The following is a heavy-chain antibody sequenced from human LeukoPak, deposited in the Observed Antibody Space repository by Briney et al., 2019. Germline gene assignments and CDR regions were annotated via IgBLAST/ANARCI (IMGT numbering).Heavy chain of an antibody. CDR1: GYTFNNYG. CDR2: IIPIFGTA. J-gene: IGHJ5*02. Sequence: SVKVSCKASGYTFNNYGISWVRQAPGQGLEWMGGIIPIFGTANYAQKFQGRVTMTRNTSISTAYMELSSLRSEDTAVYYCARGISGYYDYVDPWGQGTLVTVSS. V-gene: IGHV1-69*05. D-gene: IGHD3-16*01. CDR3: ARGISGYYDYVDP.